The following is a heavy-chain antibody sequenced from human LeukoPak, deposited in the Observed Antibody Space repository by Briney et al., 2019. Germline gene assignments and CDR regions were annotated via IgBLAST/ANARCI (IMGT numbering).Heavy chain of an antibody. V-gene: IGHV4-59*01. CDR2: IDYSRST. CDR1: GDSISNYY. CDR3: GRVNSSGSVL. D-gene: IGHD6-19*01. Sequence: PSETLSLTCTVSGDSISNYYWSWIRQPPGKGLEWVGYIDYSRSTHYNPSLKSRVTISVDTSKNQVSLKLSSVTAADTAVYYCGRVNSSGSVLWGQGTMVTVSS. J-gene: IGHJ3*01.